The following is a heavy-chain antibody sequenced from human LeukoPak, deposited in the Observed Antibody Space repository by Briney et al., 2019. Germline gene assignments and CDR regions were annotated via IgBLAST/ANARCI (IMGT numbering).Heavy chain of an antibody. V-gene: IGHV3-23*01. CDR1: GFTFSSYA. Sequence: GGSLRLSCAASGFTFSSYAMSWVRQASGKGLEWVSAISGSGGSTYYADSVKGRFTISRDNSKNTLYLQMNSLRAEDTAVYYCANPYYYGSGSYYPFDYWGQGTLATVSS. CDR2: ISGSGGST. D-gene: IGHD3-10*01. J-gene: IGHJ4*02. CDR3: ANPYYYGSGSYYPFDY.